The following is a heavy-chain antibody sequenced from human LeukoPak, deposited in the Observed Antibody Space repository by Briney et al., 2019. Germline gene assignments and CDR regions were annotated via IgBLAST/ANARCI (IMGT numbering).Heavy chain of an antibody. Sequence: SETLSLTCTVSGGSISSSSYYWGWIRQPPGKGLEWIGSIYYSGSTYYNPSPKSRVTISVDTSKNQFSLKLSSVTAADTAVYYCARGRGAARRIYYYYYMDVWGKGTTVTVSS. CDR1: GGSISSSSYY. V-gene: IGHV4-39*01. CDR2: IYYSGST. D-gene: IGHD6-6*01. CDR3: ARGRGAARRIYYYYYMDV. J-gene: IGHJ6*03.